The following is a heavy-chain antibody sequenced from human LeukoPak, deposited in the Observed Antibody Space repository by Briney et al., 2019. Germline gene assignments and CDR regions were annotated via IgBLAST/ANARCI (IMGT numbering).Heavy chain of an antibody. CDR2: MNPNSGNT. CDR3: ARGYYDSSGYYQNWFGP. V-gene: IGHV1-8*01. Sequence: ASVKVSCKASGYTFTSYDINWVRQATGQGLEWMGWMNPNSGNTGYAQKFQGRVTMTRNTSISTAYMELSSLRSEDTAVYYCARGYYDSSGYYQNWFGPWGQGTLVTVSS. J-gene: IGHJ5*02. D-gene: IGHD3-22*01. CDR1: GYTFTSYD.